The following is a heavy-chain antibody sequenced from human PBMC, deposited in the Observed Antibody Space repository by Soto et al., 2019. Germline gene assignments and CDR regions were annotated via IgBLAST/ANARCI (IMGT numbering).Heavy chain of an antibody. CDR1: GFTFSSYA. J-gene: IGHJ5*02. D-gene: IGHD2-2*01. CDR3: TREGHCTSNYCYPFDP. CDR2: ISGRGGDT. Sequence: EAQLLESGGGLVQPGGSLRLSCAASGFTFSSYAMSWVRQAPGKGLAWVSGISGRGGDTYYADSVKGRFTISGDNSKNTLYLQLNSLRDEDTAVYYCTREGHCTSNYCYPFDPWGQGTLVTVSS. V-gene: IGHV3-23*01.